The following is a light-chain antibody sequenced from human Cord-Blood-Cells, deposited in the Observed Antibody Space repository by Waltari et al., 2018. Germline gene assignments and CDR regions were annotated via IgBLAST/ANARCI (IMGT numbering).Light chain of an antibody. V-gene: IGKV1-NL1*01. CDR1: QGISNS. Sequence: DIQMTQSPSSLSASVGDRVTITCRASQGISNSLAWYQQKPGKAPKLLLYAASRLESGVPSRFSGSGSGTDYTLTISSLQPEDFATDYCQQYYSTPYTFGQETKLEIK. CDR2: AAS. J-gene: IGKJ2*01. CDR3: QQYYSTPYT.